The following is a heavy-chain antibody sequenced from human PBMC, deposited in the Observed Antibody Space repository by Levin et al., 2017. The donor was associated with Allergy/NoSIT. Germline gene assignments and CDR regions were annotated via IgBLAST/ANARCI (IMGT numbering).Heavy chain of an antibody. V-gene: IGHV4-31*03. Sequence: SETLSLTCTVSGGSVSSGVYYWGWIRQHPGKGLECIGYIHPSGSTNYNPSLNSRVTMSVDMSKNQISLKMISVTAADTAVYYCARGRDAYKRGFWGQGTLVTVSS. CDR3: ARGRDAYKRGF. CDR2: IHPSGST. D-gene: IGHD1-1*01. CDR1: GGSVSSGVYY. J-gene: IGHJ4*02.